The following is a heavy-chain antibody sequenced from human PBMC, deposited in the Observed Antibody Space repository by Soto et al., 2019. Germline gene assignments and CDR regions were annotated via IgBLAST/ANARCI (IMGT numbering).Heavy chain of an antibody. J-gene: IGHJ4*02. D-gene: IGHD1-26*01. CDR1: GGSFSGYY. V-gene: IGHV4-34*01. CDR3: ARGRLGGAAD. Sequence: SETLSLTCAVYGGSFSGYYWSWILQPPGKGLEWIGEINQSGGTNYNPSLKSRVTISVDTSKNQFSLKLSSVTAADTAVYYCARGRLGGAADWGQGTLVTVSS. CDR2: INQSGGT.